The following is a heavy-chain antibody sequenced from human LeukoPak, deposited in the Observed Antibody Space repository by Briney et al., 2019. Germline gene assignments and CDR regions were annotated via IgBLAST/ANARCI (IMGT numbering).Heavy chain of an antibody. CDR2: LYTSGST. V-gene: IGHV4-4*08. CDR3: ARVFWSGFWFDP. Sequence: PSETLSLTCTVSGGSISSYYWSWIRQPPGKGLEWIGRLYTSGSTIYNPSLESRVTISADTSKNQFSLILTSVTAADTAVYCCARVFWSGFWFDPWGQGTLVTVSS. J-gene: IGHJ5*02. CDR1: GGSISSYY. D-gene: IGHD3-3*01.